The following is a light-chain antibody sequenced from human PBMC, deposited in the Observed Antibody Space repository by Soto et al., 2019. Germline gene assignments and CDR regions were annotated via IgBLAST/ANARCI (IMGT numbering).Light chain of an antibody. CDR2: DVS. J-gene: IGLJ1*01. CDR3: SSYTSSSTPCV. Sequence: QSALTQPASVCGSTGQSITISCTGTSSDVGGYNYVSWYQQHPGKAPKLMIYDVSNRPSGVSNRFSGSKSGNTASLTISGLQAEDEADYYCSSYTSSSTPCVFGTGTKLTVL. V-gene: IGLV2-14*01. CDR1: SSDVGGYNY.